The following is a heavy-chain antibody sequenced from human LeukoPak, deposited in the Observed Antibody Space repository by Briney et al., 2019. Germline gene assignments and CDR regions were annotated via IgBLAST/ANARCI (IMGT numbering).Heavy chain of an antibody. V-gene: IGHV3-49*04. CDR2: IRSNAYGGTT. CDR3: TRDNFWSGYSTFDY. Sequence: GGSLRLSCTASGFTFGDYAMSWVRQAPGKGLEWVGFIRSNAYGGTTEYAASVKGRFTISRDDSKSIAYLQMNSLKTEDTAVYYCTRDNFWSGYSTFDYWGQGTLVTVSS. D-gene: IGHD3-3*01. J-gene: IGHJ4*02. CDR1: GFTFGDYA.